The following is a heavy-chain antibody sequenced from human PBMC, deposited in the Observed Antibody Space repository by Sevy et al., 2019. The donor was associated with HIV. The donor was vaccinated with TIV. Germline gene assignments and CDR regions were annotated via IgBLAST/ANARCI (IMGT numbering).Heavy chain of an antibody. CDR3: AGENGWGRGYS. CDR2: IYYNGHI. D-gene: IGHD1-26*01. V-gene: IGHV4-59*08. J-gene: IGHJ4*02. Sequence: KQSQTLSLTCTVSGGSITSLYWNWIRQPPGKGLEWIANIYYNGHINYNPSLMSRVTLSLDTSKNQFCLRLSAVTAADTAMYYCAGENGWGRGYSWGQGTLVTVSS. CDR1: GGSITSLY.